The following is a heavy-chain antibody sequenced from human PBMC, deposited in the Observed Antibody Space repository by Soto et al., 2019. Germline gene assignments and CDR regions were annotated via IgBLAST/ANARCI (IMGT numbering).Heavy chain of an antibody. J-gene: IGHJ3*01. CDR2: VSGSSSYI. V-gene: IGHV3-21*06. CDR3: ARDLRGHYGP. CDR1: GLSFRNFN. D-gene: IGHD4-17*01. Sequence: PGGSLRLSSQVSGLSFRNFNMIWFRQAPGKGLEWVSSVSGSSSYIYYADSVKGRFTVSRDNANNLVFLQMNGLRPEDTAMYYCARDLRGHYGPWGQGTMVPVSS.